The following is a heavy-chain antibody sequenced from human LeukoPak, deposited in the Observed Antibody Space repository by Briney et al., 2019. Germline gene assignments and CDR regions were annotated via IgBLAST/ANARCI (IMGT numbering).Heavy chain of an antibody. J-gene: IGHJ4*02. CDR1: GYTFTGYY. CDR2: INPNSGGT. CDR3: AREGADYGGNS. Sequence: GASVKVSCKASGYTFTGYYMHWVRQAPGQGLEWTGWINPNSGGTNYAQKFQGRVTMTRNTSISTAYMELSSLRSEDTAAYYCAREGADYGGNSWGQGTLVTVSS. V-gene: IGHV1-2*02. D-gene: IGHD4-23*01.